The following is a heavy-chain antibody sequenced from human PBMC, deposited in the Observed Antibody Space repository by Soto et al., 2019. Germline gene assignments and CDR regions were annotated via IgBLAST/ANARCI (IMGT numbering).Heavy chain of an antibody. D-gene: IGHD2-21*02. CDR3: SRQRTSVVTQAYFDV. CDR2: IYYSGST. Sequence: PSETLSLTCTVTGDSISSRSYYWGWIRQPPWKGLEWIGSIYYSGSTYNNPSLRSRVSMSIDTSKDQFALKLKSGTASDMVLYFCSRQRTSVVTQAYFDVWGPGXLVTVYS. J-gene: IGHJ4*02. CDR1: GDSISSRSYY. V-gene: IGHV4-39*01.